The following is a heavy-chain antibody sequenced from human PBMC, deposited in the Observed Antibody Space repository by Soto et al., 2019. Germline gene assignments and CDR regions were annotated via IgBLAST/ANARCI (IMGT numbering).Heavy chain of an antibody. D-gene: IGHD3-10*01. CDR1: GGSISSGGYY. CDR3: ARRRVRATMEHDAFDI. Sequence: QVQLQESGPGLVKPSQTLSLTCTVSGGSISSGGYYWSWIRQHPGKGLEWIGYIYYSGSTYYNPSLKSRVTISVDTSKNQFSLKLSSVTAADTAVYYCARRRVRATMEHDAFDIWGQGTMVTVSS. V-gene: IGHV4-31*03. J-gene: IGHJ3*02. CDR2: IYYSGST.